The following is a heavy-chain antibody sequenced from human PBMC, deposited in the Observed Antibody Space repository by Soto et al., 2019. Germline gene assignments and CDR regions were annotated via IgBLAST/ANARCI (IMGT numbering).Heavy chain of an antibody. J-gene: IGHJ4*02. CDR1: ATYGSRGRYY. CDR2: IYYSGST. V-gene: IGHV4-61*01. Sequence: FATLSLTCTVSATYGSRGRYYLSWLRPPPGKGLEWIGYIYYSGSTDYNPTLKNRVTISVDTSKNQFSLKLSSVTAADTAVDYCARERNGDPTLFEYWGPGKRVTVS. D-gene: IGHD2-8*01. CDR3: ARERNGDPTLFEY.